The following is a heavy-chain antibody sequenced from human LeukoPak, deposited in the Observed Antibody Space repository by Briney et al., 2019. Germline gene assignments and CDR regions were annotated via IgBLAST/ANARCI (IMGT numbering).Heavy chain of an antibody. CDR3: ARGLSITMIVRWFDP. CDR2: IYYSGNT. CDR1: GGSTNSHY. D-gene: IGHD3-22*01. V-gene: IGHV4-59*11. Sequence: SETLSLTCTVSGGSTNSHYWSWIRQPPGKGLEWIGYIYYSGNTNYNPSLKSRVTIAVDSSKNQFSLKLNSVTAADTAVYYCARGLSITMIVRWFDPWGQGTLVTVSS. J-gene: IGHJ5*02.